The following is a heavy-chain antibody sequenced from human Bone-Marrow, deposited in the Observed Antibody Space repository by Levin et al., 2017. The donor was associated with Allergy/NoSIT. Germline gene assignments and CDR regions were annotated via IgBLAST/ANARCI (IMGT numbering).Heavy chain of an antibody. J-gene: IGHJ4*02. Sequence: SQTLSLTCVISGDSVSSDIATWDWIRQSPSRGLEWLGRTYYRSKWYHDYAVSMASRLTINPDTSKNQLSLQLNSVTPADTAVYYCTKEDMAGWSVHWGPGILITVSS. V-gene: IGHV6-1*01. D-gene: IGHD6-19*01. CDR1: GDSVSSDIAT. CDR3: TKEDMAGWSVH. CDR2: TYYRSKWYH.